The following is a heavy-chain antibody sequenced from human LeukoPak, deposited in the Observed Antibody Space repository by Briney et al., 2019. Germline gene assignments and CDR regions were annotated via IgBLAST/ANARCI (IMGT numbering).Heavy chain of an antibody. CDR1: GYTFTSYA. J-gene: IGHJ4*02. V-gene: IGHV1-3*01. CDR3: ARRRRDGYNPFDY. Sequence: ASVKVSCKASGYTFTSYAMHWVRQAPGQRLEWMGWINAGNGNTKYSQKFQGRVTITRDTSASTAYMELSSLRSEDTAVYYCARRRRDGYNPFDYWGQGTLVTVSS. D-gene: IGHD5-24*01. CDR2: INAGNGNT.